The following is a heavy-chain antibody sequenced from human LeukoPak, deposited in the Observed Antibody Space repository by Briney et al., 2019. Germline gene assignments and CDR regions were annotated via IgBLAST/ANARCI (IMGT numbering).Heavy chain of an antibody. D-gene: IGHD6-13*01. J-gene: IGHJ3*02. CDR1: GFTVSSNY. Sequence: GGSLRLSGAASGFTVSSNYMSWVRQAPGKGLEWVSVIYSGGSTYYADSVKGRFTISRDNSKNTLYLQMNSLRAEDTAVYYCARALPSSLFAFDIWGQGTMVTVSS. CDR3: ARALPSSLFAFDI. V-gene: IGHV3-53*01. CDR2: IYSGGST.